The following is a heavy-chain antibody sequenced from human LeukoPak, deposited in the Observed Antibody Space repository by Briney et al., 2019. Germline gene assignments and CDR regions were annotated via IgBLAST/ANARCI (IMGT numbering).Heavy chain of an antibody. CDR2: IYSGGGT. J-gene: IGHJ4*02. V-gene: IGHV3-66*01. Sequence: GGSLRLSCAASGFTVSSNYMSWVRQAPGKGLEWVSVIYSGGGTYYADSVKGRFTISRDNSKNTLYLQMNSLRAEDTAVYYCAREYRGEYYFAYWGQGTLVTVSS. D-gene: IGHD3-10*01. CDR3: AREYRGEYYFAY. CDR1: GFTVSSNY.